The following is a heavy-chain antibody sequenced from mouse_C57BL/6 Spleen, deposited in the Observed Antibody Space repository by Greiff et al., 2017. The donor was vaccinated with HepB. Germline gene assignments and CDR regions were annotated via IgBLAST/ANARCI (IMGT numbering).Heavy chain of an antibody. CDR1: GYTFTDYY. V-gene: IGHV1-26*01. CDR3: ALNWGGFAY. J-gene: IGHJ3*01. D-gene: IGHD4-1*01. Sequence: EVQLQQSGPELVKPGASVKISCKASGYTFTDYYMNWVKQSHGKSLEWIGDINPNNGGTSYNQKFKGKATLTVDKSSSTAYMELRSLTSEDSAVYYCALNWGGFAYWGQGTLVTVSA. CDR2: INPNNGGT.